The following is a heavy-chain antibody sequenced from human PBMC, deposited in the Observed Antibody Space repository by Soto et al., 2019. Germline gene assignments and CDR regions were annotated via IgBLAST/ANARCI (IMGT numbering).Heavy chain of an antibody. CDR1: GYTFTGYY. J-gene: IGHJ4*02. D-gene: IGHD6-13*01. Sequence: ASVKVSCKASGYTFTGYYMHWVRQAPGQGLEWMGWINPNSGGTNYAQKFQGWVTMTRDTSISTAYMELSRLRSDDTAVYYCARGQYSSSWYHPLDYWGQGTLVTVSS. CDR2: INPNSGGT. CDR3: ARGQYSSSWYHPLDY. V-gene: IGHV1-2*04.